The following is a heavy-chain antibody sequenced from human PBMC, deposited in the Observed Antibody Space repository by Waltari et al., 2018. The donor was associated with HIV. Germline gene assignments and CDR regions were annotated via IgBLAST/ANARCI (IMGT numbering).Heavy chain of an antibody. CDR2: IKQDGNEK. V-gene: IGHV3-7*01. CDR3: AGAYSGTYRIGDY. D-gene: IGHD1-26*01. Sequence: EVQLVETGGALVQPGGSLRVSCVASGFTFIKYGMTWSRRAPGKGVEWVAKIKQDGNEKNYLDSVKGRFTISRDNAKNSLYLQMNNLRDEDSATYYCAGAYSGTYRIGDYWGQGTLVTVSS. J-gene: IGHJ4*02. CDR1: GFTFIKYG.